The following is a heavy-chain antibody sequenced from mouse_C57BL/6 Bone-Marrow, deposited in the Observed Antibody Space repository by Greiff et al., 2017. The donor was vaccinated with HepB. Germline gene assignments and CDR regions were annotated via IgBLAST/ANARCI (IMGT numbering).Heavy chain of an antibody. V-gene: IGHV1-61*01. CDR3: ARTTVVAFDV. D-gene: IGHD1-1*01. CDR2: IYPSDSET. CDR1: GYTFTSYW. J-gene: IGHJ1*03. Sequence: QVQLQQPGAELVRPGSSVKLSCKASGYTFTSYWMDWVKQRPGQGLEWIGNIYPSDSETHYNQKFKDKATLTVDKSSSTAYMRLSSLTSEDSAGYYCARTTVVAFDVWGTGTTVTVSS.